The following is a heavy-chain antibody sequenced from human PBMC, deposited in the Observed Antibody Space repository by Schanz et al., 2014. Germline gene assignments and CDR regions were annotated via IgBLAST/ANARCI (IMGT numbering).Heavy chain of an antibody. V-gene: IGHV3-11*04. CDR1: GFVFGDYY. D-gene: IGHD6-13*01. J-gene: IGHJ4*02. CDR2: ITYNGGTI. Sequence: VQLVESGGGLVKPGGSLRLSCAASGFVFGDYYMTWIRQAPGKGLEWISYITYNGGTIYYADSVEGRFTISRDNAKRSLFLQMNSLRVEDTAVYFCVSQTGSPNYWGQGTLVTVSS. CDR3: VSQTGSPNY.